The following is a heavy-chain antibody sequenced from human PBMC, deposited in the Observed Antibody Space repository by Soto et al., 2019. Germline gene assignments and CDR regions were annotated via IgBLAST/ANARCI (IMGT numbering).Heavy chain of an antibody. CDR1: GFTFGSYA. CDR3: AKRREQLLDY. D-gene: IGHD6-6*01. CDR2: ISGSGTNT. Sequence: EVQLLESGGGLVRPGGSLTLSCAASGFTFGSYAMSWVRQAPGKGLEWVSVISGSGTNTYYADSVKGRFTISRDNFNKMLYLQMDSLRAEDTAVYYCAKRREQLLDYWGQGILVTVSS. V-gene: IGHV3-23*01. J-gene: IGHJ4*02.